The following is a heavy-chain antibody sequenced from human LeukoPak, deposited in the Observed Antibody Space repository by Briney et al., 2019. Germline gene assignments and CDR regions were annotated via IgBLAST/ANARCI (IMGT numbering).Heavy chain of an antibody. CDR1: GGSFSYYY. D-gene: IGHD4-17*01. CDR2: INHSGIT. V-gene: IGHV4-34*01. J-gene: IGHJ4*02. CDR3: ANPARDFADSGAITW. Sequence: SETLSLTCAVYGGSFSYYYWSWIRQPPGKGLEWIGEINHSGITNYNPSPKSRVTISADTSKNQFSLKLTSVTAADTAVYYCANPARDFADSGAITWWGQGTLVTVSS.